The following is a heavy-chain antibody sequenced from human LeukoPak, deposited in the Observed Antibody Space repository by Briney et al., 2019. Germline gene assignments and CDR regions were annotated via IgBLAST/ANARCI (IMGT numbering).Heavy chain of an antibody. J-gene: IGHJ3*02. D-gene: IGHD6-13*01. V-gene: IGHV3-9*01. CDR2: ISWDSAAI. CDR1: GFRFDDYA. CDR3: TKRARMGIAAAGVGFHI. Sequence: GGSLRLSCAASGFRFDDYAMHWVRQAPGKGLEWVSGISWDSAAIGYADSVRGRFTLSRDNAKNSLFLQMSSLRVEDTALYYCTKRARMGIAAAGVGFHIWGQGTMVTVSS.